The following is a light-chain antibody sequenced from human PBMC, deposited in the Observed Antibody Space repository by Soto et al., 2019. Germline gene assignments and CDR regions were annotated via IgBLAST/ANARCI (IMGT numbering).Light chain of an antibody. V-gene: IGLV1-47*01. CDR3: AAWDDSLRGV. J-gene: IGLJ2*01. CDR2: RNN. CDR1: SSNIGSNY. Sequence: HSVLTQPPSASGTPGQRVTISCSGSSSNIGSNYVYWYQQLPGTAPKLLIYRNNQRPSGVPDRFSGSKSGTSASLAISGLRSEDEADYYCAAWDDSLRGVFGGGTQLTVL.